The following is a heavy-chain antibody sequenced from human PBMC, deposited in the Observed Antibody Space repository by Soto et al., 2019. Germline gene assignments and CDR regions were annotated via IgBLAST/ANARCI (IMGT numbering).Heavy chain of an antibody. D-gene: IGHD3-10*01. CDR1: GGSFSGYY. V-gene: IGHV4-34*01. CDR2: INHSGST. J-gene: IGHJ4*02. Sequence: QVQLQQWGAGLLKPSETLSLTCAVYGGSFSGYYWSWIRQPPGKGLEWIGEINHSGSTNYNPSLRRRATISVDTSKNQFSLKLSSVTAADTAVYYCRITMVRGAKYYFDYWGQGTLVTVSS. CDR3: RITMVRGAKYYFDY.